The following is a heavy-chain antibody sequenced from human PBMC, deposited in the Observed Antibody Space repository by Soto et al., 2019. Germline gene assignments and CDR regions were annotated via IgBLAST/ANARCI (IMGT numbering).Heavy chain of an antibody. J-gene: IGHJ1*01. CDR2: ISGSGGST. CDR1: GFTFSSYA. D-gene: IGHD6-13*01. V-gene: IGHV3-23*01. Sequence: EVQLLESGGGLVQPGGSLRLSCAASGFTFSSYAMSWVRQAPGKGLEWVSAISGSGGSTYYADSVKGRFTISRDNSKTTLYMQMNSLRAEDTAVYYCAKEGAAAGRRGWAEYFQHWGQGTLVTVSS. CDR3: AKEGAAAGRRGWAEYFQH.